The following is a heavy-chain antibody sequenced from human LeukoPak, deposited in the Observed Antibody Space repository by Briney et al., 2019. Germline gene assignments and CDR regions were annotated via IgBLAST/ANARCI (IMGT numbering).Heavy chain of an antibody. J-gene: IGHJ4*02. CDR2: INTAGSTT. Sequence: PGGSLRLSCAASGFTFSTYWMDWVRQAPGKGLVWVSRINTAGSTTTYADSVKGRFTISRDNAKNTLYLQLNSLSVEDTAVYYCAREGVVIDHWGQGTLVTVSS. V-gene: IGHV3-74*01. CDR1: GFTFSTYW. D-gene: IGHD3-3*01. CDR3: AREGVVIDH.